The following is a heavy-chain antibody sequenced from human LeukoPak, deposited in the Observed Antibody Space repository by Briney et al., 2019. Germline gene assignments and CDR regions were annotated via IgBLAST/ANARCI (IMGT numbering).Heavy chain of an antibody. CDR2: VYTSGST. V-gene: IGHV4-61*02. CDR1: GGSISSDNYS. J-gene: IGHJ5*02. Sequence: SETLSLTCTVSGGSISSDNYSWSWIRQPAGKGLEWIGRVYTSGSTNYNPSLKSRVTISVDTSKKQFSLKLSSVTAADTAVYYCAREKIGYYDGSGRGWFDPWGQGTLVTVSS. CDR3: AREKIGYYDGSGRGWFDP. D-gene: IGHD3-22*01.